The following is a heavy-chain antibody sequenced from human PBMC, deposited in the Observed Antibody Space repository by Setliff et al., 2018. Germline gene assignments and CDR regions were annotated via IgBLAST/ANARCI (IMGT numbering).Heavy chain of an antibody. D-gene: IGHD6-19*01. J-gene: IGHJ5*02. Sequence: ASVKVSCKASGYSFISYDINWVRQAPGQGLEWMGWMNPERDNTGYAQKFQGRVTMTGHASINTAYMELTSLTSEDTAVYYCARGRHSSGWPNNWFDPWGQGTLGTAPQ. CDR3: ARGRHSSGWPNNWFDP. CDR1: GYSFISYD. CDR2: MNPERDNT. V-gene: IGHV1-8*01.